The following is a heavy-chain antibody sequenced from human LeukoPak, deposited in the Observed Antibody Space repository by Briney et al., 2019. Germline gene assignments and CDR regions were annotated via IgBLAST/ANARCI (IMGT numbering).Heavy chain of an antibody. CDR1: GGSISSYY. D-gene: IGHD3/OR15-3a*01. J-gene: IGHJ5*02. CDR2: INHSGST. V-gene: IGHV4-34*01. Sequence: TSETLSLTCTVSGGSISSYYWSWIRQPPGKGLEWIGEINHSGSTNYNPSLKSRVTISVDTSKNQFSLKLSSVTAADTAVYYCARGLDLPSRFDPWGQGTLVTVSS. CDR3: ARGLDLPSRFDP.